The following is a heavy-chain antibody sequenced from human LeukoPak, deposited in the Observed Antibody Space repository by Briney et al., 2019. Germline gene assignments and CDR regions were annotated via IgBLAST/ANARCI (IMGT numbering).Heavy chain of an antibody. CDR1: GFTFSNYW. V-gene: IGHV3-7*01. CDR3: ARDKVSGPTLLDY. Sequence: GGSLRLSCAASGFTFSNYWLSWVRQVPGKGPEWVANIRQDGNELYYVDSVKGRFTISRDNAKNSLYMQMDSLRVDDTAVYYCARDKVSGPTLLDYWGQGTLVTVSS. D-gene: IGHD5/OR15-5a*01. J-gene: IGHJ4*02. CDR2: IRQDGNEL.